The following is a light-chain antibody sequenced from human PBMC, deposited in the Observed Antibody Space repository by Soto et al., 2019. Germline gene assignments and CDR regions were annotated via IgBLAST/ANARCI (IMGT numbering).Light chain of an antibody. CDR3: QKYSSAPLP. CDR1: QGIAPY. J-gene: IGKJ4*01. V-gene: IGKV1-27*01. Sequence: DVQMTQSPSSLSAFVGDRVTITCRASQGIAPYLAWFQQKPGKVPKLLIYATSTLQSGVPSRFSGSGSGTDFTLTINSLQPEDVGTYYCQKYSSAPLPFGGGTKVEIK. CDR2: ATS.